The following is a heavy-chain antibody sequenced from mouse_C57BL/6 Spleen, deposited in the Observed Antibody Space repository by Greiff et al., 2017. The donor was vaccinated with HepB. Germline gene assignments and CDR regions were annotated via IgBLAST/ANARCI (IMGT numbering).Heavy chain of an antibody. CDR2: IDPSDSET. CDR1: GYTFTSYW. Sequence: VKLQQPGAELVRPGSSVKLSCKASGYTFTSYWMHWVKQRPIQGLEWIGNIDPSDSETHYNQKFKDKATLTVDKSSSTAYMQLSSLTSEDSAVYYCAREGDYGSPDYWGQGTTLTVSS. V-gene: IGHV1-52*01. J-gene: IGHJ2*01. D-gene: IGHD1-1*01. CDR3: AREGDYGSPDY.